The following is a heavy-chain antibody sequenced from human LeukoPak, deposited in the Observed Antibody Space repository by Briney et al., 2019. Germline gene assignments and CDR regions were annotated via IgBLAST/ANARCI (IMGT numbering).Heavy chain of an antibody. Sequence: GESLKISCKDSGYSFTNYWIAWVRQMPGKGLEWVGIINPRDSDTRYSPSFQGQVTLSADRSISTAYLQWSSLSASDTAIYYCARHHWDRSCSSPSCYGGTWFPPGGQEPLVPVS. CDR1: GYSFTNYW. D-gene: IGHD2-2*01. CDR2: INPRDSDT. V-gene: IGHV5-51*01. J-gene: IGHJ5*02. CDR3: ARHHWDRSCSSPSCYGGTWFPP.